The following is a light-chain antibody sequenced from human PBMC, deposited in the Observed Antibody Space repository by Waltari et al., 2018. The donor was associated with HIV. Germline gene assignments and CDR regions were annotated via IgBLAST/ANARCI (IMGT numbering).Light chain of an antibody. CDR1: RSDVGAYNC. Sequence: HSALTQPPSTSGSPGQSVPISRTGTRSDVGAYNCASWYQQHTDKALKLMIYEVSERPEGVPDRFSGYKSGNTASLTVSELQVEDEADYYCTSYAGNNVVFGGGTKMTVL. V-gene: IGLV2-8*01. CDR2: EVS. J-gene: IGLJ2*01. CDR3: TSYAGNNVV.